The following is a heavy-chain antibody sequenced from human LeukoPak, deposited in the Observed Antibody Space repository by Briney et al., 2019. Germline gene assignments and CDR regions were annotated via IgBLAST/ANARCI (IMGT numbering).Heavy chain of an antibody. CDR3: AKRNLDDYSYYFDY. CDR2: ISGSGGST. CDR1: GFTFSSYA. D-gene: IGHD4-11*01. J-gene: IGHJ4*02. V-gene: IGHV3-23*01. Sequence: GGSLRLSCAASGFTFSSYAMSWVRQAPGKGLEWVSAISGSGGSTYYADSAKGRFTISRDNSKNTLYLQMNSLRAEDTAVYYCAKRNLDDYSYYFDYWGQGTLVTVSS.